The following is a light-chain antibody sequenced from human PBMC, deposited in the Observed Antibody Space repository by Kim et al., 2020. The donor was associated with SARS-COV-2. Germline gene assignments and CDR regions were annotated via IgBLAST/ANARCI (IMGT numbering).Light chain of an antibody. V-gene: IGKV3-15*01. Sequence: SPGARATRACRASQSVNTNLAWYQQRPGQAPRLLIYGTSTRATGIPDRFSGSGSATDFTLTISSLQSEDSAVYYCQQYNQWPPEYTFGQGTKLEI. CDR3: QQYNQWPPEYT. CDR1: QSVNTN. J-gene: IGKJ2*01. CDR2: GTS.